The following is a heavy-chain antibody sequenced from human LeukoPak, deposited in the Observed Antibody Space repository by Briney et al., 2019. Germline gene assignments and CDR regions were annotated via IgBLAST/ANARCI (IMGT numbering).Heavy chain of an antibody. D-gene: IGHD6-13*01. Sequence: PGGSLRLSCAASGFTFSSYAMSWVRQAPGKGLEWVSAISGSGGSTYYADSVKGRFTTSRDNSKNTLYLQMNSLRAEDTAVYYCAKVDSSSWYGGAFDIWGQGTMVTVSS. CDR1: GFTFSSYA. J-gene: IGHJ3*02. CDR2: ISGSGGST. V-gene: IGHV3-23*01. CDR3: AKVDSSSWYGGAFDI.